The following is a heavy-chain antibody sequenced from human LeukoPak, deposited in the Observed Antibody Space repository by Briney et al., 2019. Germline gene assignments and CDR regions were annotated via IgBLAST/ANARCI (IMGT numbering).Heavy chain of an antibody. V-gene: IGHV4-59*01. Sequence: SETLSLTCTVSGGSISSYYWSWIRQPPGKGLEWIGYIYYSGSTNYNPSLKSQVTISVDTSKNQFSLKLSSVTAADTAVYYCARDPGVNYGMDVWGQGTTVTVSS. CDR3: ARDPGVNYGMDV. D-gene: IGHD7-27*01. CDR1: GGSISSYY. CDR2: IYYSGST. J-gene: IGHJ6*02.